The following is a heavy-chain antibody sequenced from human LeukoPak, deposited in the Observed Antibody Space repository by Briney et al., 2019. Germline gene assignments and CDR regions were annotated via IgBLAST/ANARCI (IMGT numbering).Heavy chain of an antibody. D-gene: IGHD3-9*01. V-gene: IGHV1-2*02. CDR1: GYTSTGYY. J-gene: IGHJ5*02. CDR3: ARNYYDILTGYYRGDWFDP. CDR2: INPNSGGT. Sequence: ASVKVSCKASGYTSTGYYMHWVRQAPGQGLEWMGWINPNSGGTNYAQKFQGRVTMTRDTSISTAYMELSRLRSDDTAVYYCARNYYDILTGYYRGDWFDPWGQGTLVTVSS.